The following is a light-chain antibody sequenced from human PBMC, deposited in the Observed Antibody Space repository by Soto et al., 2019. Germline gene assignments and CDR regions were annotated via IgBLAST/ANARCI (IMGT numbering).Light chain of an antibody. CDR1: QSVSSY. V-gene: IGKV3-11*01. CDR2: DAS. CDR3: QQFKSWPLT. J-gene: IGKJ4*01. Sequence: EIVLTQSPATLSLSPGERATLSCRANQSVSSYLAWYQQKPGQAPRLLIYDASNRATGIPARFSGSGSGTDFTLTISSLEPEDFAVYYCQQFKSWPLTFGGGTKVDIK.